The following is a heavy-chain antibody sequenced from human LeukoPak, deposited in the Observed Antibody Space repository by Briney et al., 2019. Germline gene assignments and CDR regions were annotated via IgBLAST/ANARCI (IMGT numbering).Heavy chain of an antibody. CDR1: GGSISSSSYY. V-gene: IGHV4-39*01. J-gene: IGHJ5*02. D-gene: IGHD6-6*01. CDR3: ARHEGIAARPGWFDP. CDR2: IYYSGST. Sequence: SGTLSLTCTVSGGSISSSSYYWGWIRQPPGKGLEWIGSIYYSGSTYYNPPLKSRVTISVDTSKNQFSLKLSSVTAADTAVYYCARHEGIAARPGWFDPWGQGTLVTVSS.